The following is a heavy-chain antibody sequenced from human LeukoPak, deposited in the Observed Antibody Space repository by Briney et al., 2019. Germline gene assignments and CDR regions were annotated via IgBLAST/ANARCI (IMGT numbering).Heavy chain of an antibody. CDR2: IYFTGST. V-gene: IGHV4-59*01. J-gene: IGHJ4*02. D-gene: IGHD2-2*01. CDR1: GGSIDSYY. CDR3: ARVYQSAEYYFDY. Sequence: PSETLSLTCTVSGGSIDSYYWSWIRQPPGKGLEWIGYIYFTGSTEYHPSLKSRVTISLDTSKNQFSLKLTSVTAADTAVYYCARVYQSAEYYFDYWGQGNLVSVSS.